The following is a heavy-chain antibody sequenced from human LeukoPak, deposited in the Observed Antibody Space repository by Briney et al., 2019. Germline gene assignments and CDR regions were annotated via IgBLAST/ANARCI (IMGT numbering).Heavy chain of an antibody. Sequence: SETLSLTCAVSGVSFSCYYWSWIRQPPGKGLEWIGEINHSGSTNYNPSLKSRLSISVDTPKNQFSLKQSCVPAADTAVYYCARGVPSGHGRCRGDIDDWGQGTTVTVSS. D-gene: IGHD2-15*01. CDR1: GVSFSCYY. CDR3: ARGVPSGHGRCRGDIDD. J-gene: IGHJ6*02. V-gene: IGHV4-34*01. CDR2: INHSGST.